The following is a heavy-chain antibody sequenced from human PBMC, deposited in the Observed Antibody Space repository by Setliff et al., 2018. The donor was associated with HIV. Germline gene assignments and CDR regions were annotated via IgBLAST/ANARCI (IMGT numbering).Heavy chain of an antibody. Sequence: GESLKISCKGSGYSFSSYWIGWVRQMPGKGLEWMGIIYPGDSDTRYSPSFQGQVTISADKSISTAYLQCSSLKASDTAMYYCARLGGICSGGSCTALAYTMDVWGQGTTFTVS. CDR2: IYPGDSDT. J-gene: IGHJ6*02. D-gene: IGHD2-15*01. CDR3: ARLGGICSGGSCTALAYTMDV. CDR1: GYSFSSYW. V-gene: IGHV5-51*01.